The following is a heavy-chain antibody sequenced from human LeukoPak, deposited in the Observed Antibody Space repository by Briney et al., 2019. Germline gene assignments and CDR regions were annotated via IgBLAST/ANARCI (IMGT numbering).Heavy chain of an antibody. CDR2: IKSDGSGI. V-gene: IGHV3-74*03. J-gene: IGHJ4*02. D-gene: IGHD3-3*01. CDR3: VRGQTIDY. CDR1: GFAFSNYW. Sequence: GGSLRLSCTTSGFAFSNYWMDWVRQAPGKGLEWVSRIKSDGSGITYSDAVEGRFTISRDNFKNTFLQMNSLRDEDTAMYYCVRGQTIDYWGQGTLVTVSS.